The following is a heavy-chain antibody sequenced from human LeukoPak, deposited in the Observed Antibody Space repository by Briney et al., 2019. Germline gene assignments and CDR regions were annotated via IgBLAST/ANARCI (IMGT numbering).Heavy chain of an antibody. CDR1: GYTFTSYA. Sequence: ASVKVSCKASGYTFTSYAMNWVRQAPGQGLEWMGWINTNAGNPTYAQGFTGRFVFSLDTSVSTAYLQISSLKAEDTAVYYCASPPPGIAAAATGWFDPWGQGTLVTVSS. V-gene: IGHV7-4-1*02. J-gene: IGHJ5*02. CDR3: ASPPPGIAAAATGWFDP. CDR2: INTNAGNP. D-gene: IGHD6-13*01.